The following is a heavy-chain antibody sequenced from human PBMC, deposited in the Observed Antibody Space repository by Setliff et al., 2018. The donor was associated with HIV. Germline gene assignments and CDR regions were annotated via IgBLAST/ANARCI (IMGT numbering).Heavy chain of an antibody. CDR3: ATCRHRPSNWFDP. J-gene: IGHJ5*02. Sequence: SQTLSLTCAVSGGSVSSPSYYWGWIRQPPGKGLEWIRSVYNSGITFKNPSLKSRVSISVDRSGNQFSLRLTSVTAADTAVYYCATCRHRPSNWFDPWGQGTVVTVSS. CDR2: VYNSGIT. V-gene: IGHV4-39*07. CDR1: GGSVSSPSYY.